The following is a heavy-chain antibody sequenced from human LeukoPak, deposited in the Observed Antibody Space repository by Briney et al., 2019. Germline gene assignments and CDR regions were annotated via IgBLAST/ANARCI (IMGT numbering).Heavy chain of an antibody. CDR3: ASARIAAAGTVDY. V-gene: IGHV4-34*01. Sequence: SETLSLTCTVAGASISSGGHYWSWIRQHPGKGLEWIGEINHSGSTNYNPSLKSRVTISVDTSKNQFSLKLSSVTAADTAVYYCASARIAAAGTVDYWGQGTLVTVSS. J-gene: IGHJ4*02. CDR1: GASISSGGHY. CDR2: INHSGST. D-gene: IGHD6-13*01.